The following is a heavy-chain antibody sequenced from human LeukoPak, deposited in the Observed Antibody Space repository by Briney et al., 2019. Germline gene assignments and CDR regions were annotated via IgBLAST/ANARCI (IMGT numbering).Heavy chain of an antibody. CDR3: AREGYCGKTSCYGAWFDP. J-gene: IGHJ5*02. D-gene: IGHD2-2*01. CDR1: GYTFTGYY. CDR2: INPNNGGT. Sequence: GASVKVSCKASGYTFTGYYIHWVRQAPGQGLEWMGWINPNNGGTNYAQKFQGRVSMTRDTSINTAYMDLNTLKSDDTAVYFCAREGYCGKTSCYGAWFDPWGQGTLVTVSS. V-gene: IGHV1-2*02.